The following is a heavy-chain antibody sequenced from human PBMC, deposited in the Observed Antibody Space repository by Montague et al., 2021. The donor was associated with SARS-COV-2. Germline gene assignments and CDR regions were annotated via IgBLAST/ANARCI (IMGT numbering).Heavy chain of an antibody. D-gene: IGHD3-3*01. CDR2: ISGSGGST. CDR3: ANLWVIEEVTIFGVVTTHNWSDP. CDR1: GFTFSSYA. J-gene: IGHJ5*02. Sequence: SLRLSCAASGFTFSSYAMSWVRQAPGKGLEWVSAISGSGGSTYYADSVKGRFTISRDNSKNTLYLQMNSLRAEDTAVYYCANLWVIEEVTIFGVVTTHNWSDPWGQGTLVTVSS. V-gene: IGHV3-23*01.